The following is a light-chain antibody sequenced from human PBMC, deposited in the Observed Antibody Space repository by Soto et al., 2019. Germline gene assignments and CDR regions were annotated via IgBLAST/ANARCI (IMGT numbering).Light chain of an antibody. J-gene: IGKJ5*01. CDR1: QIIKTFY. Sequence: IVLTQSPGTLSLSPGETATLSCRASQIIKTFYFGWYQQKPGQSPRLLIYGVYSRATGTPDRFSGSGSGTDFTLTISGLEPEDSAVYYCQFYGSSLITFGQGTRLEIK. CDR3: QFYGSSLIT. CDR2: GVY. V-gene: IGKV3-20*01.